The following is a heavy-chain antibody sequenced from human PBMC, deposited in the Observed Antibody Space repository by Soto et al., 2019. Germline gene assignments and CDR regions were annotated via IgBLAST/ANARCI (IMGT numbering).Heavy chain of an antibody. CDR2: ISHDGNTQ. D-gene: IGHD3-22*01. V-gene: IGHV3-30*18. CDR3: AKDTYYYSTSGYYVFDH. Sequence: QVQLVESGGGVVQPGRSLRLSCAVSGFTFSTYGMHWVRQTPGKGLEWVARISHDGNTQNYADSVKGRFTISRDNAKNMLFQQMDGLRAEDTALFYCAKDTYYYSTSGYYVFDHWGQGNLVTVSS. CDR1: GFTFSTYG. J-gene: IGHJ4*02.